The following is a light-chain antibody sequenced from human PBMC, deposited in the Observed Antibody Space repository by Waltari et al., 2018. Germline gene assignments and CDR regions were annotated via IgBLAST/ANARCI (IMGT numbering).Light chain of an antibody. J-gene: IGKJ4*01. CDR1: QSLLSTDGNTY. CDR3: MQGTHWPPIT. V-gene: IGKV2-30*01. Sequence: DVVLTQSPLSLPVTPGQSACISCRSSQSLLSTDGNTYVTWFHQRPGQSPRRLIYMVSNRDSGVPDRFSGSGSGTGFTLKISRVEAEDVGLYYCMQGTHWPPITFGGGTKVEIK. CDR2: MVS.